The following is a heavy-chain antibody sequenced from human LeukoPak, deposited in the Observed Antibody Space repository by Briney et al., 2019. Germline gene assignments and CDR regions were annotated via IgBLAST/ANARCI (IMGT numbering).Heavy chain of an antibody. CDR3: ARGVVTIFGVVSYYMGV. D-gene: IGHD3-3*01. CDR1: GGSFSGYY. J-gene: IGHJ6*03. CDR2: INHSGST. Sequence: PSETLSLTCAVYGGSFSGYYWSWIRQPPGKGLEWIGEINHSGSTNYNPSLKSRVTISVDTSKNQFSLKLSSVTAADTAVYYCARGVVTIFGVVSYYMGVWGKGTTVTVSS. V-gene: IGHV4-34*01.